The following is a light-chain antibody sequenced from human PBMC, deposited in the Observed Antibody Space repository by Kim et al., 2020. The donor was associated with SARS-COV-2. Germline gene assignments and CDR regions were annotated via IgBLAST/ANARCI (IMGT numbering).Light chain of an antibody. CDR1: PSVRID. J-gene: IGKJ5*01. V-gene: IGKV3-11*01. CDR3: KQRILWPIA. Sequence: LSPGESATLTCRAMPSVRIDLAWYQQKPGQAPMLLMYDASTRATGIPARFSGSGSGTDVTLTINTLEPEDSAAYYCKQRILWPIAFGQGTRLEIK. CDR2: DAS.